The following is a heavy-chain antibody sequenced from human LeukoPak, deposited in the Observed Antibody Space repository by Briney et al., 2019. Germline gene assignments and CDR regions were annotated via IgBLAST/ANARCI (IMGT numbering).Heavy chain of an antibody. CDR3: ARVKNYYDSSGYLYYFDY. D-gene: IGHD3-22*01. CDR1: GYTFTGYY. Sequence: GASVKVSCKASGYTFTGYYIHWVRQAPGQGLEWMGWINPNSGGTNYAQKFQGRVTMTRDMSISTAYMELSRLRSDDTAVYYCARVKNYYDSSGYLYYFDYWGQGTLVTVSS. V-gene: IGHV1-2*02. J-gene: IGHJ4*02. CDR2: INPNSGGT.